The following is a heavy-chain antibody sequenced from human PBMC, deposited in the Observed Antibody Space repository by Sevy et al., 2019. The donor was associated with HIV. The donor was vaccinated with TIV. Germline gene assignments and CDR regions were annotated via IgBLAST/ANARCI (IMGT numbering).Heavy chain of an antibody. CDR2: INSDGSTT. CDR1: GFSFSRYF. J-gene: IGHJ5*02. V-gene: IGHV3-74*01. Sequence: GGSLRLSCAASGFSFSRYFMNWVRQAPGEGLVWVSRINSDGSTTNYADSVEGRFIVSRDNAKKTLYLELHSLRVEDTATYYCARDTIGYGGNPNLDLDLWGQGTLVTVSS. D-gene: IGHD4-17*01. CDR3: ARDTIGYGGNPNLDLDL.